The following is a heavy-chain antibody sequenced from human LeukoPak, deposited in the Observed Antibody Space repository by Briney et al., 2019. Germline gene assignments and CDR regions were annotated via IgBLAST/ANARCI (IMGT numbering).Heavy chain of an antibody. CDR1: GYTLTELS. CDR2: FDPEDGET. CDR3: ATVLIGDNWFDP. Sequence: GASVKVSCKVSGYTLTELSMHWVRQAPGKGLEWMGGFDPEDGETICAQKFQGRVTMTEDTSTDTAYMELSSLRSEDTAVYYCATVLIGDNWFDPWGQGTLVTVSS. J-gene: IGHJ5*02. D-gene: IGHD2/OR15-2a*01. V-gene: IGHV1-24*01.